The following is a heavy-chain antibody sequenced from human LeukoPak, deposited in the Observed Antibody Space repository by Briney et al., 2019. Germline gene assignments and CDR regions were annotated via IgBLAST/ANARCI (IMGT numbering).Heavy chain of an antibody. CDR1: GGSISSSSYY. CDR3: ARVGSGMATCFDY. J-gene: IGHJ4*02. Sequence: SETLSLTCTVSGGSISSSSYYWGWIRQPPGKGLEWNGSIYYSGSTYYNPSLKSRVTISVDTSKNQFSLKLSSVTAADTAVYYCARVGSGMATCFDYWGQGTLVTVSS. V-gene: IGHV4-39*01. CDR2: IYYSGST. D-gene: IGHD2-8*01.